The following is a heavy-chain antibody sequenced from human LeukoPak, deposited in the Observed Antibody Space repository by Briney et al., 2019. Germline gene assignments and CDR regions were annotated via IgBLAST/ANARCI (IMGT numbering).Heavy chain of an antibody. CDR2: IYSGGST. CDR3: ARDQQNYYDSSVH. J-gene: IGHJ4*02. D-gene: IGHD3-22*01. V-gene: IGHV3-66*02. CDR1: GFTVSSNY. Sequence: QPGGSLRLSCAASGFTVSSNYMSWVRQAPGKGLEWVSVIYSGGSTYYTDSVKGRFTISRDNSKNTLYLQMNSLRAEDTAVYYCARDQQNYYDSSVHWGQGTLVTVSS.